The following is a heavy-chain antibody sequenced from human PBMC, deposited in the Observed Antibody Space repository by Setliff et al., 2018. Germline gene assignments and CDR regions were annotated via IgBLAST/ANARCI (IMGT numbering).Heavy chain of an antibody. CDR2: INSSGGSA. CDR1: GYAFINFY. J-gene: IGHJ6*02. V-gene: IGHV1-46*01. Sequence: ASVKVSCKASGYAFINFYMYWVRQAPGQGLEWMGIINSSGGSASYAPQFQGRITMTRDTSTNTVYMELSSLKSNDTAVYYCARLSWDGLRYYGLDVWGQGATVTVSS. D-gene: IGHD3-10*01. CDR3: ARLSWDGLRYYGLDV.